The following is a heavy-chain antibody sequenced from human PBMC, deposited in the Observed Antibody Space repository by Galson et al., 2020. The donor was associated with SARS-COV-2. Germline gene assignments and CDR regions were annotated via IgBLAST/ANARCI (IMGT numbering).Heavy chain of an antibody. J-gene: IGHJ6*02. Sequence: ASVKVSCKVSGYTLTELSMHWVRQAPGKGLEWMGGFDPEDGETIYAQKFQGRVTMTEDTSTDTAYMELSSLRSEDTAVYYCSVSLAVAGRGGDMEGYFYYNGLDVWGQGTTVSVSS. CDR1: GYTLTELS. D-gene: IGHD6-19*01. CDR3: SVSLAVAGRGGDMEGYFYYNGLDV. V-gene: IGHV1-24*01. CDR2: FDPEDGET.